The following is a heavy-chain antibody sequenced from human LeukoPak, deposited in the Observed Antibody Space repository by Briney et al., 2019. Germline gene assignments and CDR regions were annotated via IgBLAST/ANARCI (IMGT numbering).Heavy chain of an antibody. V-gene: IGHV4-30-2*01. CDR3: ASSVDDCSSTSCYAY. CDR1: GGSISSGGYY. J-gene: IGHJ4*02. Sequence: SQTLSLTCTVSGGSISSGGYYWGWIRQPPGKGREWIGYIYHSGSTYYNPSRKGRVTISVDRSKNQFSLKLSSVTAADTAVYYCASSVDDCSSTSCYAYWGQGTLVTVSS. D-gene: IGHD2-2*01. CDR2: IYHSGST.